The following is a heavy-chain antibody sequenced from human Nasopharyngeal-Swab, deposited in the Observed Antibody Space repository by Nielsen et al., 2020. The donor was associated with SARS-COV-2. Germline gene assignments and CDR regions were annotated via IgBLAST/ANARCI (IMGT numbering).Heavy chain of an antibody. Sequence: GGSLRLSCAASGFSFDDYAMHWFRQAPGKGLEWVSLISGDGGGTFYADSVKGRFTISRDNSKNSLYLQMNNLRSEDTAFYYCAKSIGELLSPFDYWGQGTLVTVSS. J-gene: IGHJ4*02. D-gene: IGHD3-3*01. CDR2: ISGDGGGT. CDR3: AKSIGELLSPFDY. CDR1: GFSFDDYA. V-gene: IGHV3-43*02.